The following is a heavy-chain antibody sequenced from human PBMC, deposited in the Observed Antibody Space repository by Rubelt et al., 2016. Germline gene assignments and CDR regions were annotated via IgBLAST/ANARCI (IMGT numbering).Heavy chain of an antibody. V-gene: IGHV4-39*02. CDR2: IYYSGST. J-gene: IGHJ4*02. D-gene: IGHD3-3*02. CDR1: GDSVSSRNYY. CDR3: ARERRGLAGGYYFDY. Sequence: QLQLQESGPGLLKPSETLSLTCVVSGDSVSSRNYYWTWIRQPPGKGLEWIGSIYYSGSTYYNPSLKSRVTISVDRSKNQFSRKLSSVTATDTAVYYCARERRGLAGGYYFDYWGQGTLVTVSS.